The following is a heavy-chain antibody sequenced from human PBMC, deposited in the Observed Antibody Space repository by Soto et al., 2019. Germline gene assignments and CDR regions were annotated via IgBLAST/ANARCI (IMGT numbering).Heavy chain of an antibody. CDR1: GGSITSSSHF. CDR2: IYFTGNT. J-gene: IGHJ5*02. V-gene: IGHV4-39*01. CDR3: AGQTFTIAADSYGRSNWFDP. Sequence: SETLSLTCTASGGSITSSSHFWGWVRQPPGKGLEWIGTIYFTGNTYYTPSLKSRLTMSIDTSKNEFSLRLNSVTAADTAVYYCAGQTFTIAADSYGRSNWFDPWGPGTLVTVSS. D-gene: IGHD3-9*01.